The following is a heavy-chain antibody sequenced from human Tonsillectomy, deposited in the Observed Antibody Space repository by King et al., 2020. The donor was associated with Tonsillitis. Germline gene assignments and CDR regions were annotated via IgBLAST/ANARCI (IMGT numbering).Heavy chain of an antibody. V-gene: IGHV4-59*11. Sequence: QVQLQESGPGLVKPSETLSLTCTVSGGSISSHYWSWIRQPPGKGLEWIGYIYYSGSTNYNPSHKSRVTISVDTSKNQFYLKLSSVTAADTAVYYCARDHVVVVASTRYYYGMDVGGQGTTVTVSS. J-gene: IGHJ6*02. D-gene: IGHD2-15*01. CDR2: IYYSGST. CDR3: ARDHVVVVASTRYYYGMDV. CDR1: GGSISSHY.